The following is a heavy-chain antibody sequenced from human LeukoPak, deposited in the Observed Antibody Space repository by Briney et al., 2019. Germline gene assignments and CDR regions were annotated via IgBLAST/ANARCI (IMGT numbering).Heavy chain of an antibody. Sequence: GGSLRLSCAPSGFTFSSSAMSWLRQAPGKGLEWVSAISSSGTSTYYADSVKGRFTISRDNSNNTLYLQMNSLRAEDTAVYYCAKETLYSSSWYPLNYWGQETLVTVSS. D-gene: IGHD6-13*01. CDR1: GFTFSSSA. CDR3: AKETLYSSSWYPLNY. V-gene: IGHV3-23*01. CDR2: ISSSGTST. J-gene: IGHJ4*02.